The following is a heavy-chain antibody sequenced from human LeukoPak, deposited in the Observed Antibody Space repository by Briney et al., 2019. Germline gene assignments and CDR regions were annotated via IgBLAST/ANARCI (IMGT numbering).Heavy chain of an antibody. CDR2: IYYSGST. J-gene: IGHJ6*03. CDR1: GGSISSSSYY. Sequence: SETLSLTCTVSGGSISSSSYYWGWIRQPPGKGLEWIGSIYYSGSTYYNPSLKSRVTISVDTSKNQFSLKLSSVTAADTAVYYCARNFYSGTSLPYYYYYYMDVWGKGTAVTVSS. D-gene: IGHD3-10*01. CDR3: ARNFYSGTSLPYYYYYYMDV. V-gene: IGHV4-39*07.